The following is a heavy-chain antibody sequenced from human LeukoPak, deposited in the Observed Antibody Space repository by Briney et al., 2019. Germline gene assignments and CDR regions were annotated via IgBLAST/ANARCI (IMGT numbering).Heavy chain of an antibody. Sequence: QPGRSLRLSCAASGITFSSYGMHWVRQAPGKGLEWVAVISYDGSNKYCADSVKGRFTISRDNSKNTLYLQMNSLRAEDTAVYYCAKDRSVVAGADYWGQGTLVTVSS. J-gene: IGHJ4*02. D-gene: IGHD6-19*01. V-gene: IGHV3-30*18. CDR3: AKDRSVVAGADY. CDR1: GITFSSYG. CDR2: ISYDGSNK.